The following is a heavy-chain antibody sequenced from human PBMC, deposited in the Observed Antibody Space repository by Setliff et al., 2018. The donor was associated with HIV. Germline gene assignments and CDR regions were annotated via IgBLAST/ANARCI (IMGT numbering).Heavy chain of an antibody. CDR1: GYTFTSYG. D-gene: IGHD3-9*01. J-gene: IGHJ4*02. V-gene: IGHV1-18*01. Sequence: GASVKVSCKASGYTFTSYGISWVRQAPGQGLEWMGWISAYNGNTNYAQKLQGRVTVTTDTSTSTAYMELRSLRSDDTAVYYCARGHYYDILTEEDFDYWGQGTLVTVSS. CDR3: ARGHYYDILTEEDFDY. CDR2: ISAYNGNT.